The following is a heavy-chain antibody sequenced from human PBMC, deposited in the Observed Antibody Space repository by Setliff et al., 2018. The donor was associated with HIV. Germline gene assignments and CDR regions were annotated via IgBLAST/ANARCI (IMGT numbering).Heavy chain of an antibody. CDR1: GDSISSGSYY. CDR3: AGDAGYKGAADY. CDR2: IYYSGST. Sequence: PSETLSLTCAVSGDSISSGSYYWSWIRQPPGKGLEWIGYIYYSGSTNYNPSLKSRLTISVDRSKNQFSLKLRSVTAADTAVYYCAGDAGYKGAADYWGQGTLVTVSS. J-gene: IGHJ4*02. D-gene: IGHD1-26*01. V-gene: IGHV4-61*01.